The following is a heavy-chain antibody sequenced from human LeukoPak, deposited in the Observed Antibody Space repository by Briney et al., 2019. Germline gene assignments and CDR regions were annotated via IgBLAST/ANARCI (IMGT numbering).Heavy chain of an antibody. D-gene: IGHD5-24*01. CDR2: LSDSGGST. Sequence: GGSLRLSCAASGFTFSSYAMSWVRQAPGKGLEWVSALSDSGGSTYYADSVKGRFTISRDNSKNTLYLQMNSLRAEGTAVYYCARDQYGYTANWGQGTLVTVSS. CDR3: ARDQYGYTAN. CDR1: GFTFSSYA. J-gene: IGHJ4*02. V-gene: IGHV3-23*01.